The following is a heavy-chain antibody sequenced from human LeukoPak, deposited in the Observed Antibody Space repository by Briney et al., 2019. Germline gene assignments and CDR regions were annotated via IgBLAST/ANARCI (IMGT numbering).Heavy chain of an antibody. CDR3: ARVRGGSGRSYAADAFDI. J-gene: IGHJ3*02. V-gene: IGHV3-20*03. CDR1: GFTFDDYG. Sequence: GGSLRLSSAASGFTFDDYGMSWVRQGPGKGLEWVSGINWNGGSTGYADSVKSRFTISRDNAKNSLYLQMNSLRAEDTALYYCARVRGGSGRSYAADAFDIWGQGTMVTVSS. CDR2: INWNGGST. D-gene: IGHD1-26*01.